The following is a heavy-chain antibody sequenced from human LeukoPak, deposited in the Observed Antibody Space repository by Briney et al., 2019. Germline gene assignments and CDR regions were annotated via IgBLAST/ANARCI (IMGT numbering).Heavy chain of an antibody. CDR2: INHSGST. CDR1: GGSFSGYY. Sequence: SETLSLTCAVYGGSFSGYYCSWIRQPPGKGLEWIGEINHSGSTNYNPSLKSRVTISVDTSKNQFSLKLSSVTAADTAVYYCARIRTSTAMVPYYYYGMDVWGQGTTVTVSS. D-gene: IGHD5-18*01. CDR3: ARIRTSTAMVPYYYYGMDV. J-gene: IGHJ6*02. V-gene: IGHV4-34*01.